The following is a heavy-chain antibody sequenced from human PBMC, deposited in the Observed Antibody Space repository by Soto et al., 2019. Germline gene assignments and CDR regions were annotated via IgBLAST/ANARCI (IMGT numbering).Heavy chain of an antibody. J-gene: IGHJ6*02. D-gene: IGHD6-6*01. V-gene: IGHV4-31*03. CDR1: GGSISSGGYY. CDR2: NYYSGIT. CDR3: ARGSSIAGLYYGMDV. Sequence: QVQLQESGPGLVKPSQTLSLTCTVSGGSISSGGYYWTWIRQHPGKGQEWIGYNYYSGITYYNPSLKRRVTISLDTSKNQCSLKRSSATAADTAVYYCARGSSIAGLYYGMDVWGQGTTVTVSS.